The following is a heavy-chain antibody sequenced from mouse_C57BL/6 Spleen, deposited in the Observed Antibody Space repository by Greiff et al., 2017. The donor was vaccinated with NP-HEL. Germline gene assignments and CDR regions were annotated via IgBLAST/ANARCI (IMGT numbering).Heavy chain of an antibody. CDR1: GYAFSSSW. CDR3: ARSRDYDSY. J-gene: IGHJ2*01. CDR2: IYPGDGDT. V-gene: IGHV1-82*01. Sequence: QVQLKESGPELVKPGASVKISCKASGYAFSSSWMNWVKQRPGKGLEWIGRIYPGDGDTNYNGKFKGKATLTADKSSSTAYMQLSSLTSEDSAVYFCARSRDYDSYWGQGTTLTVSS. D-gene: IGHD2-4*01.